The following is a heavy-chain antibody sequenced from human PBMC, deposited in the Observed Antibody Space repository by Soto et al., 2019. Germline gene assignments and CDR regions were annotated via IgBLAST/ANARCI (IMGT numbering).Heavy chain of an antibody. CDR2: IIPIFGTA. J-gene: IGHJ5*02. D-gene: IGHD3-3*01. CDR1: GGTFSSYA. CDR3: ARVAGDFWSGYYGWFDT. Sequence: SVKVSCKASGGTFSSYAISWVRQAPGQGLEWMGGIIPIFGTANYAQKFQGRVTITADESTSTAYMELSSLRSEDTAVYYCARVAGDFWSGYYGWFDTWGQGTLVTVSS. V-gene: IGHV1-69*13.